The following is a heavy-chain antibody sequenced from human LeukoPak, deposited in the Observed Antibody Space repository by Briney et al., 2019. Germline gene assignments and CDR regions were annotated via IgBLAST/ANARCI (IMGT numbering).Heavy chain of an antibody. J-gene: IGHJ5*02. CDR1: GGTFSSYD. D-gene: IGHD6-13*01. CDR2: IIPDFGTA. CDR3: ARGDSSSWYGGHWFDP. V-gene: IGHV1-69*05. Sequence: SVKLSCKVSGGTFSSYDISWERRAPGQELEWMGRIIPDFGTANYAQKFQGRVTITTDESTSTAYMELSSLRSEDTAVYYCARGDSSSWYGGHWFDPWGQGTLVTVSS.